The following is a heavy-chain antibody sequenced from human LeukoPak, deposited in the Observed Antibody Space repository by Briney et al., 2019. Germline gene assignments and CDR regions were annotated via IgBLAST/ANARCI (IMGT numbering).Heavy chain of an antibody. D-gene: IGHD3-10*01. Sequence: TSETLSLTCTVSGGSISSYDWSWIRQPAGKGLEWIGRIYTSGSTNYNPSLKSRVTMSVDTSKNQFSLQLSSVTAADTAVYYCARDLMVRVTGYYYGMDVWGQGTTVTVSS. CDR3: ARDLMVRVTGYYYGMDV. CDR2: IYTSGST. V-gene: IGHV4-4*07. J-gene: IGHJ6*02. CDR1: GGSISSYD.